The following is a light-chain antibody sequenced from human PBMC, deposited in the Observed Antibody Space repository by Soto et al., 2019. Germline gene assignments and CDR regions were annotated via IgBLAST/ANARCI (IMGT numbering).Light chain of an antibody. CDR1: QNITKW. CDR2: KAS. J-gene: IGKJ2*01. CDR3: QQYNSYSYT. Sequence: DIQMTQSPSTLSASVGDRVTITCRATQNITKWLAWYQQKPGKAPKLLISKASSLESGVPSRFSGSGAGTEFTLTISSLQPDDFATYYCQQYNSYSYTFGQGTYLEIK. V-gene: IGKV1-5*03.